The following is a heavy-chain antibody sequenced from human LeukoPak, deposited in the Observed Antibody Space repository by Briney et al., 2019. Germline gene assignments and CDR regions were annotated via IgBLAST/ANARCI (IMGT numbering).Heavy chain of an antibody. CDR1: GFTLSDYC. V-gene: IGHV3-11*06. J-gene: IGHJ5*02. Sequence: GGSLRLSCTASGFTLSDYCMGWIRQAPGKGLEWVSYVSSSTNYTKYEDSVKGRFTVSRDNTKNSLYLQMNSLRAEDTAVYYCARDLGYSSPPDTWGQGTLVTVSS. D-gene: IGHD6-19*01. CDR2: VSSSTNYT. CDR3: ARDLGYSSPPDT.